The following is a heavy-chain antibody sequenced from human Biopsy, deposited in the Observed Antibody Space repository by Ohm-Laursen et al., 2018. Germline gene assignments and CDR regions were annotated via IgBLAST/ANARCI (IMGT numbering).Heavy chain of an antibody. CDR1: GFSVSSYD. V-gene: IGHV3-21*01. D-gene: IGHD6-6*01. Sequence: SLRLSCLASGFSVSSYDMNWVRQAPGKGLEWISYISETSSHIHDADSVRGRFTVARDIAKNSLYLQLNSLRVEDTAVYYCARDSSRRAREGGMDVWGQGTTVTVSS. CDR2: ISETSSHI. J-gene: IGHJ6*02. CDR3: ARDSSRRAREGGMDV.